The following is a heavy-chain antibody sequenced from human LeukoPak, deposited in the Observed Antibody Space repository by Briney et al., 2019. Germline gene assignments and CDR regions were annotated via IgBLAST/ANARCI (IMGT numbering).Heavy chain of an antibody. CDR1: GGSISSGSYY. V-gene: IGHV4-61*02. D-gene: IGHD6-13*01. CDR3: ARDLGSSSWYDYYFDY. CDR2: IYTSGST. Sequence: SETLSLTCTVSGGSISSGSYYWSWIRQPAGKGLEWIGRIYTSGSTNYNPSLKSRVTISVDTSKNQFSLKLSSVTAADTAVYYCARDLGSSSWYDYYFDYWGQGTLVTVSS. J-gene: IGHJ4*02.